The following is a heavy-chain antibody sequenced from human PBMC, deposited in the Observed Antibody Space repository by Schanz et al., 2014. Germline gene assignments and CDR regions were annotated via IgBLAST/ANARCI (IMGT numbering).Heavy chain of an antibody. CDR3: AKDPSAARGIVGATTREYYFDF. D-gene: IGHD1-26*01. Sequence: VQLVESGGGVVQPGRSLRLSCAASGFTFSSYAMHWVRQAPGKGLEWAALISWDGGSTYYADSVKGRFTISRDNSKNSLYLQMNSLRTEDTALYYCAKDPSAARGIVGATTREYYFDFWGQGTLVTVSS. J-gene: IGHJ4*02. CDR2: ISWDGGST. V-gene: IGHV3-43*01. CDR1: GFTFSSYA.